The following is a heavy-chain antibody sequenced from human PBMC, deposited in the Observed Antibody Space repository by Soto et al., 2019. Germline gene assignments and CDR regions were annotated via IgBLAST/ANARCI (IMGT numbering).Heavy chain of an antibody. D-gene: IGHD3-10*01. Sequence: EVQLLESGGGLVQPGGSLRLSCAASGFTFSSQAMSWVRQVPGKGVEWVSAISGGGDSTYYADSVKGRFTISRDNSKNTLYLQMNSLRAEDTAVYYCAKAGSGSYVFDYWGQGTLVTVSS. CDR2: ISGGGDST. CDR3: AKAGSGSYVFDY. J-gene: IGHJ4*02. V-gene: IGHV3-23*01. CDR1: GFTFSSQA.